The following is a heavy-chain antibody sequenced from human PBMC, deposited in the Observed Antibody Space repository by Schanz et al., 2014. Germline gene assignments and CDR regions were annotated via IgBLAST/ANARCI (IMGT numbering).Heavy chain of an antibody. V-gene: IGHV1-18*01. CDR2: ISPYNGNT. CDR1: GYTFTSYG. Sequence: QVQLVQSGAEVKKPGASVKVSCKASGYTFTSYGISWVRQAPGQGLEWMGWISPYNGNTNYAQKLQGRVTMTADTSTSTAYMDLRSLRSEDTAVYYCAKDVDFWSGYYLDYWGQGTLVTVSS. D-gene: IGHD3-3*01. J-gene: IGHJ4*02. CDR3: AKDVDFWSGYYLDY.